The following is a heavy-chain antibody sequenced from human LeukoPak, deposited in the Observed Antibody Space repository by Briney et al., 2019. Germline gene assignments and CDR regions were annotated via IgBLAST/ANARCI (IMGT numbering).Heavy chain of an antibody. Sequence: KPGGSLRLSCAASGFTFSDSYMTWIRHAPGKGLELLSYISGSASDVHSIDSVRGRFTISRDNAKNSLYLHMNSLTVEDTAVYYCSRDPRNNDYWGQGTLVTVSS. CDR3: SRDPRNNDY. J-gene: IGHJ4*02. V-gene: IGHV3-11*01. CDR1: GFTFSDSY. CDR2: ISGSASDV.